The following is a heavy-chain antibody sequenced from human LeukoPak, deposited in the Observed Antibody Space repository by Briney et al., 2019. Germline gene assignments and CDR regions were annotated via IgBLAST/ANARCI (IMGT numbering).Heavy chain of an antibody. V-gene: IGHV1-2*02. CDR2: INPNSGGT. CDR1: GYTFTGYY. D-gene: IGHD3-9*01. CDR3: ARACYYDILPGYDKAEFGAFDI. J-gene: IGHJ3*02. Sequence: ASVKVSCKASGYTFTGYYMHWVRQAPGQGLEWIGWINPNSGGTNNPPKFQGRVTITSDTSISTAYMGLSRLRSDDTAVYFCARACYYDILPGYDKAEFGAFDIWGQGTMVTVSS.